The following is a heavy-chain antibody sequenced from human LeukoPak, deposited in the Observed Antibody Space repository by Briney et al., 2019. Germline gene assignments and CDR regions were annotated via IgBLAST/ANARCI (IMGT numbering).Heavy chain of an antibody. Sequence: SETLSLTCTVSGGSISSYYWSWIRQPAGKGLEWIGRTYTSGSTNYNPSLKSRVTMSVDTSKNQFSLKLSSVTAADTAVYYCARDRPNTIAAAGDDAFDIWGQGTMVTVSS. CDR1: GGSISSYY. D-gene: IGHD6-13*01. CDR2: TYTSGST. CDR3: ARDRPNTIAAAGDDAFDI. J-gene: IGHJ3*02. V-gene: IGHV4-4*07.